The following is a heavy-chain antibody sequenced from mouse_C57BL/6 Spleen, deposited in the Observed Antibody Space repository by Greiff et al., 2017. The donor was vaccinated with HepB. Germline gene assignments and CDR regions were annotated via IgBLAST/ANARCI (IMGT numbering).Heavy chain of an antibody. V-gene: IGHV14-2*01. J-gene: IGHJ2*01. D-gene: IGHD1-1*01. CDR1: GFNIKDYY. CDR2: IDPEDGET. Sequence: VQLQQSGAELVKPGASVKLSCTASGFNIKDYYMHWVKQRTEQGLEWIGRIDPEDGETKYAQKFQGKATITADTSSNTAYIQLSSLTSEDTAVDYCARSRYCFDYWGQGTTLTVSS. CDR3: ARSRYCFDY.